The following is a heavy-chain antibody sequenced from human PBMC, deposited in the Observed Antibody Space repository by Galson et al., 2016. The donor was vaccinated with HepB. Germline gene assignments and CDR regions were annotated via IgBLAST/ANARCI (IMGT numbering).Heavy chain of an antibody. CDR3: ACFGSRTDDAFDI. CDR1: GASISSSNR. J-gene: IGHJ3*02. CDR2: IYSSGNT. V-gene: IGHV4-4*02. Sequence: SETLSLTCAVSGASISSSNRWTWVRQPPGKGLEWIGEIYSSGNTNYNPSLKSRVTISVEKSRNQFSLKVTSVPAADTAVYYCACFGSRTDDAFDIWGQGTAVTVSS. D-gene: IGHD3-16*01.